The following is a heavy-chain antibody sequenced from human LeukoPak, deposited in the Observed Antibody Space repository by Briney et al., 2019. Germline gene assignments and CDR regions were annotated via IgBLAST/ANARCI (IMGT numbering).Heavy chain of an antibody. CDR2: ISSSSSYI. CDR3: ARDPLYDSSGYPNDAFDI. V-gene: IGHV3-21*01. D-gene: IGHD3-22*01. J-gene: IGHJ3*02. Sequence: PGGSLRLSCAASGFTFSSYSMNWVRQAPGKGLEWVSSISSSSSYIYYADSVKGRFTISRDNAKNSLYLQMNSLRAEDMAVYYCARDPLYDSSGYPNDAFDIWGQGTMVTVSS. CDR1: GFTFSSYS.